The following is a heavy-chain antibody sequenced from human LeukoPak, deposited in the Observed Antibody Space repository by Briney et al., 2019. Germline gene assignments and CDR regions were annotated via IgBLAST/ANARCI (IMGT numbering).Heavy chain of an antibody. V-gene: IGHV4-39*01. CDR1: GGSISSNSYY. CDR2: IYYSGST. CDR3: ARVQGIAAAGTPKGAFDI. Sequence: PSETLSLTCAVSGGSISSNSYYWGWIRQPPGKGLEWIGSIYYSGSTYYNPSLKSRVTISVDTSKNQFSLKLSSVTAADTAVYYCARVQGIAAAGTPKGAFDIWGQGTMVTVSS. D-gene: IGHD6-13*01. J-gene: IGHJ3*02.